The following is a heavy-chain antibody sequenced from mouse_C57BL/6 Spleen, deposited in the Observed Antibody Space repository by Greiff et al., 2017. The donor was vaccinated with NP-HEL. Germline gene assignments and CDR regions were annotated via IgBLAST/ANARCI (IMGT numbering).Heavy chain of an antibody. Sequence: VQLQQPGAELVRPGSSVKLSCKASGYTFTSYWMHWVKQRPIQGLEWIGNIDPSDRETHYNQKFKDKATLTVDKSSSTAYMQLSSLTSEDSAVYYCARGDWAYYFDYWGQGTTLTVSS. V-gene: IGHV1-52*01. CDR2: IDPSDRET. CDR3: ARGDWAYYFDY. D-gene: IGHD4-1*01. CDR1: GYTFTSYW. J-gene: IGHJ2*01.